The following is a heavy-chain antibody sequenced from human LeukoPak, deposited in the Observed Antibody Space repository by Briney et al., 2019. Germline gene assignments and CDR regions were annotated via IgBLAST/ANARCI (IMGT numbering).Heavy chain of an antibody. J-gene: IGHJ4*02. D-gene: IGHD1-26*01. Sequence: GATVKISCKASGYTFTDFYIHWVQQAPGKGLEWMGRVDPKDGGTILAEKFQDRVTMIADTSTDTAYMALSSLRSEDTAVYYCARGSEWELPVDYWGQGTLVTVSS. V-gene: IGHV1-69-2*01. CDR1: GYTFTDFY. CDR2: VDPKDGGT. CDR3: ARGSEWELPVDY.